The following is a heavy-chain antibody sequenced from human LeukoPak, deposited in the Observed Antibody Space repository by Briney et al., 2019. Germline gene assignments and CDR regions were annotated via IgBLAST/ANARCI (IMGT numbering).Heavy chain of an antibody. J-gene: IGHJ4*02. CDR3: ARTIRGVYFDY. CDR2: IYYSGST. D-gene: IGHD3-10*01. CDR1: GGSFSGYY. Sequence: SETLSLTCAVYGGSFSGYYWSWIRQPPGKGLEWIGYIYYSGSTNYNPSLKSRVTISVDTSKNQFSLKLSSVTAADTAVYYCARTIRGVYFDYWGQGTLVTVSS. V-gene: IGHV4-59*08.